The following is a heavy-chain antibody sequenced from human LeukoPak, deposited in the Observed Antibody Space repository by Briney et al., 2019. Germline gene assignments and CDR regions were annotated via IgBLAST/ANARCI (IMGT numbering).Heavy chain of an antibody. J-gene: IGHJ4*02. Sequence: SETLSLTCSVSGVSINDYYWTWIRQPAGKGLEWIGRIYPSESPKYNPSLESRVTMSVDTSKKQFSVQLTFVTVADTGVYYCARRASSTGWSFDSWGQGTQVTVSS. CDR1: GVSINDYY. D-gene: IGHD6-19*01. CDR2: IYPSESP. CDR3: ARRASSTGWSFDS. V-gene: IGHV4-4*07.